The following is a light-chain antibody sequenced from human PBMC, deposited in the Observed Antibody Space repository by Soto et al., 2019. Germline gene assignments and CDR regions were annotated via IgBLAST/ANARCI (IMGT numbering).Light chain of an antibody. Sequence: QSVLTQPASVSGSPGQSITISCTGTSSDVGSYNLVSWYQQNPGKAPKLMIYEGSKRPSGVSNRFSGSKSGNTASLTISGLQAEDEADYYCCSYAGSITAVFGGGTQLTVL. J-gene: IGLJ7*01. CDR2: EGS. CDR1: SSDVGSYNL. V-gene: IGLV2-23*01. CDR3: CSYAGSITAV.